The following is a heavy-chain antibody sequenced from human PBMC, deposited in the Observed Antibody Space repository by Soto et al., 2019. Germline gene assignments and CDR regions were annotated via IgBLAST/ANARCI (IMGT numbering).Heavy chain of an antibody. CDR1: GGSISGSIYY. D-gene: IGHD5-12*01. V-gene: IGHV4-39*01. J-gene: IGHJ4*02. Sequence: SETLSLTCTVSGGSISGSIYYWGWIRQPPGKGLEWIGTIYYSGSTYYNPSLKSRVTMSVDTSKNQFSLKLSSVTAADTAVYYCARWRRYSGFDWGFDYWGQGTLVTVSS. CDR2: IYYSGST. CDR3: ARWRRYSGFDWGFDY.